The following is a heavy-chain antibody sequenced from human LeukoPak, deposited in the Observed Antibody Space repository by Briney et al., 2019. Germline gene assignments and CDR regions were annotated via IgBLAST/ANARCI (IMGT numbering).Heavy chain of an antibody. Sequence: SETLSLTCTVSGGSISSSNYYWGWIRQPPGKGLEWIGSIYYIGNTYYNPSLKSRVTISLDTSKNQFSLNVRSATAADTAVYYCARDPALSGSYFEAGSWGQGTLVTVSS. V-gene: IGHV4-39*07. D-gene: IGHD1-26*01. CDR2: IYYIGNT. J-gene: IGHJ4*02. CDR1: GGSISSSNYY. CDR3: ARDPALSGSYFEAGS.